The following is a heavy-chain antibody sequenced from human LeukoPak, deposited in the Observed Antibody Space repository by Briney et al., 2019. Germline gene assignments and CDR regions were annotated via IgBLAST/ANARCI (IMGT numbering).Heavy chain of an antibody. V-gene: IGHV1-18*01. CDR3: ARSSFCSGGTCYSSLDY. CDR2: ISTYDANR. J-gene: IGHJ4*02. D-gene: IGHD2-15*01. Sequence: SVKVSCKASGYTFSSHGISWVRQAPGQGLEWMGWISTYDANRNYAQKLQGRVTMTTDTSTSTAYMELRSLRSDDTAIYYCARSSFCSGGTCYSSLDYWGQGTLVTVSS. CDR1: GYTFSSHG.